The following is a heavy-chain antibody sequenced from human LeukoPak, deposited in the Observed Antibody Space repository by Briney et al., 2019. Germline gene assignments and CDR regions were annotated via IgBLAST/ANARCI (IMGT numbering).Heavy chain of an antibody. V-gene: IGHV3-33*06. CDR2: IWYDGSNK. J-gene: IGHJ4*02. CDR1: GFTFSSYG. CDR3: AKDNYDFWSGYYIPGGAFDY. Sequence: PGGSLRLSCAASGFTFSSYGMHWVRQAPGKGLEWVAVIWYDGSNKYYADSVKGRFTISRDNSKNTLYLQMNSLRAEDTAVYYCAKDNYDFWSGYYIPGGAFDYWSQGTLVTVSS. D-gene: IGHD3-3*01.